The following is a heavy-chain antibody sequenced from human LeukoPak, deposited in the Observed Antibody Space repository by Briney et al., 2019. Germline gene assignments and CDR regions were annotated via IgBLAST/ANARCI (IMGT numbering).Heavy chain of an antibody. J-gene: IGHJ6*03. CDR1: GGSISSYY. CDR3: ARDSSGSQGLGYYYYYYMDV. CDR2: IYYSGST. D-gene: IGHD1-26*01. V-gene: IGHV4-59*01. Sequence: SETLSLTCTVSGGSISSYYWSCIREPPGKGLEWIGYIYYSGSTNYNPSLKSRVTISVDTSKNQFSLKLSSVTAADTAVYYCARDSSGSQGLGYYYYYYMDVWGKGTTVTVSS.